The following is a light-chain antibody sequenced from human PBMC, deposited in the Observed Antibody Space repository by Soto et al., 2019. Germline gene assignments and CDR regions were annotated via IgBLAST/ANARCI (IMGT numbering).Light chain of an antibody. Sequence: EIVLTQSPGTLSLSPGERATLSCRASQSVSSSHLAWYQQKPGQAPRLLIYSASSRATGIPDRFSGSGSGTDFTLTISSLQSEDFVVYYCQQYNNWPLTFGGGTKVDIK. V-gene: IGKV3-20*01. J-gene: IGKJ4*01. CDR3: QQYNNWPLT. CDR2: SAS. CDR1: QSVSSSH.